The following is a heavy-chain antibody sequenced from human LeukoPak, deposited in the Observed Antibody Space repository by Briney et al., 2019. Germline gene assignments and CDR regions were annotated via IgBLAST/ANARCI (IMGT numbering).Heavy chain of an antibody. CDR3: ARVFGGGSYFDY. Sequence: KPSETLSLTCAVYGGSFSGYYWSWIRQPPGKGLEWIGEINHSGSTNYNPSLKSRVTISVDTSKNQFSLKLSSVTAADTAVYYCARVFGGGSYFDYWGQGTLVTVSS. V-gene: IGHV4-34*01. D-gene: IGHD1-26*01. J-gene: IGHJ4*02. CDR2: INHSGST. CDR1: GGSFSGYY.